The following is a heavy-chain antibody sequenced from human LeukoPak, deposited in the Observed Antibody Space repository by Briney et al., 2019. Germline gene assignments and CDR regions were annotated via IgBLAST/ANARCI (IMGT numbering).Heavy chain of an antibody. D-gene: IGHD3/OR15-3a*01. Sequence: SETLSLTCAVHGGSFSGYYWSWIRQPPGKGLEWIGEINHSGSTNYNPSLKSRVTISVDTSKNQFSLKLSSVTAADTAVYYCATGTNLIYYFDYWGQGTLVTVSS. CDR1: GGSFSGYY. CDR3: ATGTNLIYYFDY. V-gene: IGHV4-34*01. CDR2: INHSGST. J-gene: IGHJ4*02.